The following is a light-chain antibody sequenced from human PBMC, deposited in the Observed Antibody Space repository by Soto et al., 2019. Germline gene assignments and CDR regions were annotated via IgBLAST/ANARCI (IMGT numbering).Light chain of an antibody. CDR1: QTVNRNY. V-gene: IGKV3-20*01. Sequence: EIVLTQSPGTLALSLGDEATLSCTARQTVNRNYLAWYLQKPAQPPRLLIYGVSNRAPGVPDRFSGGGSGTDFTLTIARLEPDDFGAYYCQQYIASPRTFGQGTRLDVK. CDR2: GVS. J-gene: IGKJ1*01. CDR3: QQYIASPRT.